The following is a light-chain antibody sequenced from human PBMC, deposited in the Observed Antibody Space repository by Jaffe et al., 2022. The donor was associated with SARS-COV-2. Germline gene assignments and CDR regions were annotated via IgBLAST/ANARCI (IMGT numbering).Light chain of an antibody. J-gene: IGLJ2*01. Sequence: QSALTQPASVSGSPGQSITISCSGTSGDIGNYDYVSWYQQHPGKAPKLLIYDVSSRPSGASNRFSGSKSGNTASLTISGLQAEDEANYYCTSYTRSNTWVFGGGTKLTVL. V-gene: IGLV2-14*01. CDR1: SGDIGNYDY. CDR3: TSYTRSNTWV. CDR2: DVS.